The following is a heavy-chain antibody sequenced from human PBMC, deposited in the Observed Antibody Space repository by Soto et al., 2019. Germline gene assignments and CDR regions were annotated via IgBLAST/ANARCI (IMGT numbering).Heavy chain of an antibody. J-gene: IGHJ6*03. Sequence: SETLSLTCTVSGGSISSYYWSWIRQPPGKGLEWIGYVYYSGSTNYNPSLQSRVAISVDTSKNQFSLKLSSVAAADTAVYYCARMLASGYYYYMDVWGKGTTVTVSS. CDR2: VYYSGST. CDR3: ARMLASGYYYYMDV. CDR1: GGSISSYY. V-gene: IGHV4-59*01. D-gene: IGHD2-8*01.